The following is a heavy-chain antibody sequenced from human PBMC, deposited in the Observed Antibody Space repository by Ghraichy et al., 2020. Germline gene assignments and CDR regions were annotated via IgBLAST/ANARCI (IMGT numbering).Heavy chain of an antibody. Sequence: LSLTCAASGFTFTNYGMHWVRQAPGKGLEWVAVISDDGSNEHYADSVKGRFTLSRDNSKNALYLQMSTLRVEDTAVYFCARGFTYFFDGTYRGFDLWGRGTLVGVSS. CDR1: GFTFTNYG. D-gene: IGHD1-7*01. CDR3: ARGFTYFFDGTYRGFDL. V-gene: IGHV3-33*01. CDR2: ISDDGSNE. J-gene: IGHJ2*01.